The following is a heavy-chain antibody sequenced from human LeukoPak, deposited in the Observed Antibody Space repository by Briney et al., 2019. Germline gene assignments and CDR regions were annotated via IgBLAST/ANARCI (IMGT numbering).Heavy chain of an antibody. V-gene: IGHV4-31*03. CDR2: IYYSGST. CDR3: ARGAGYSGYDYYYGMDV. J-gene: IGHJ6*02. D-gene: IGHD5-12*01. CDR1: GGSISSGGYY. Sequence: SQTLSLTCTVSGGSISSGGYYWSWIRQHPGKGLEWIGYIYYSGSTYYNPSLKSRVTISVDTSKNQFSLKLSSVTAADMAVYYCARGAGYSGYDYYYGMDVWGQGTTVTVSS.